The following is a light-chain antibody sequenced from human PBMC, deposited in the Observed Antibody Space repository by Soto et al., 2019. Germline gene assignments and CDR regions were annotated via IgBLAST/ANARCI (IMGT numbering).Light chain of an antibody. CDR1: QSVSSSY. V-gene: IGKV3-20*01. CDR3: QQYGSSPLT. Sequence: EIVLTQSPGTLSLSPGERSTLSCRASQSVSSSYLAWYQQKPGQAPRXXIYGASSRATGIPDRFSGSGSGTDLTITISRLEPEDFEVYYCQQYGSSPLTFGQGTRLDIK. J-gene: IGKJ5*01. CDR2: GAS.